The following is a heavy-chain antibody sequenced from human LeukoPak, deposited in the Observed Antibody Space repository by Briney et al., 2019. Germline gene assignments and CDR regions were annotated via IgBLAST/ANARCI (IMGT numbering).Heavy chain of an antibody. Sequence: GGSLRLSCAASGFTFSSYWMHWVRQAPGKGLEWISYISSSSSNIQYADSVKGRFTISRDNARNSLYLQMNNLRAEDTAVYHCARGDGDDNWLIDYWGQGTLVTVSS. CDR2: ISSSSSNI. V-gene: IGHV3-48*04. CDR3: ARGDGDDNWLIDY. D-gene: IGHD1-1*01. J-gene: IGHJ4*02. CDR1: GFTFSSYW.